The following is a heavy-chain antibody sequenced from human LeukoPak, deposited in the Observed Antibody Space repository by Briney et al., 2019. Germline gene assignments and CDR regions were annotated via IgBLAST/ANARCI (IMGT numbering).Heavy chain of an antibody. D-gene: IGHD1-26*01. J-gene: IGHJ4*02. CDR3: AKDLEVGATDY. Sequence: GGSLRLSCAASGFTFSSYSMNWVRQAPGKGLEWVSLISWDGGSTYYADSVKGRFTISRDNSKNSLYLQMNSLRTEDTALYYCAKDLEVGATDYWGQGTLVTVSS. CDR1: GFTFSSYS. CDR2: ISWDGGST. V-gene: IGHV3-43*01.